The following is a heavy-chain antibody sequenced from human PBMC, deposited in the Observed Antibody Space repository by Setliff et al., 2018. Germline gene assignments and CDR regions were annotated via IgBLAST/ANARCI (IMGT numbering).Heavy chain of an antibody. CDR1: GFTFSSLW. Sequence: GSLRLYCSASGFTFSSLWMAWVRQAPGKGLEWVANINQGGSDQFYVESVKGRFTISRDNAKNSLYLQMNSLRVEDTAVYYCARDVFDFRTGQAGPWGQGTLVTVSS. J-gene: IGHJ5*02. D-gene: IGHD3-3*01. CDR3: ARDVFDFRTGQAGP. CDR2: INQGGSDQ. V-gene: IGHV3-7*01.